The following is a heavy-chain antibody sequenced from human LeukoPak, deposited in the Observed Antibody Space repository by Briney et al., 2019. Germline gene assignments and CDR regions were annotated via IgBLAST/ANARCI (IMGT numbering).Heavy chain of an antibody. Sequence: SETLSLTCAVYGGSFSGYYWSWIRQPSGKGLEWIGEINHSGSTNYNPSLKSRVTISVDTSKNQFSLKLSSVTAADTAVYYCARGKIAALTYYYYYYYMDVWGKGTTVTVSS. CDR1: GGSFSGYY. CDR2: INHSGST. J-gene: IGHJ6*03. D-gene: IGHD6-13*01. CDR3: ARGKIAALTYYYYYYYMDV. V-gene: IGHV4-34*01.